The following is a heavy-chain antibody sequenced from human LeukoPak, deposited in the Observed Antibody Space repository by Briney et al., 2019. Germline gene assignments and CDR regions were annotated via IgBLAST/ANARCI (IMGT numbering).Heavy chain of an antibody. J-gene: IGHJ6*02. D-gene: IGHD4-17*01. CDR1: GFTFDDYG. V-gene: IGHV3-20*04. Sequence: GGSLRLSCAASGFTFDDYGMSWVRQAPGKGLEWVSGINWNGGSTGYADSVKGRFTISRDNAKNSLYLQMDSLRAEDTALYYCARDGTTVTRWYYGMDVWGPGTTVIVSS. CDR2: INWNGGST. CDR3: ARDGTTVTRWYYGMDV.